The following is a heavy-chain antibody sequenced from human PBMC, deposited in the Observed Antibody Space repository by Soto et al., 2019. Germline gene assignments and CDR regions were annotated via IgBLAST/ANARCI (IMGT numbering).Heavy chain of an antibody. D-gene: IGHD3-22*01. CDR2: ISAYNGNT. Sequence: ASVKVSCKASGYTFTSYGISWVRQAPGQGLEWMGWISAYNGNTNYAQKLQGRVTMTTDTSTSTAYMELRSLRSDDTAVYYCARDLPAYYYDRSGYSYPPPIDYWGQ. J-gene: IGHJ4*02. V-gene: IGHV1-18*01. CDR1: GYTFTSYG. CDR3: ARDLPAYYYDRSGYSYPPPIDY.